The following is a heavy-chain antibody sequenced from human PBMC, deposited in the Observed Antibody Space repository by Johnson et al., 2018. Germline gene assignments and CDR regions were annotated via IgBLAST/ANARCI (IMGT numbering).Heavy chain of an antibody. D-gene: IGHD6-13*01. CDR1: GGSFSDYY. Sequence: QVQLQQWGAGLLKPSETLSLICAVSGGSFSDYYWSWIRQSPGKGLEWIGEIDHSGRTNHNPSLKSRVPIAVDTSKNQCSLKLTSVTAADTAVYYCARGWYPRGYWGQGTLVTVSS. CDR3: ARGWYPRGY. J-gene: IGHJ1*01. V-gene: IGHV4-34*01. CDR2: IDHSGRT.